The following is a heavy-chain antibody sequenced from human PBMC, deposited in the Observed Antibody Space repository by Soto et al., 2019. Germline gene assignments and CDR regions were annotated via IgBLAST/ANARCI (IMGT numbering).Heavy chain of an antibody. CDR1: GGSFSGQY. J-gene: IGHJ4*02. V-gene: IGHV4-34*12. CDR2: IIHSGRT. CDR3: ARRGGGTYPYYFDY. Sequence: QVQLQQWGAGLLKPSETLSLICAVYGGSFSGQYWSWIRQPPGKGLEWIGEIIHSGRTNYNPSLTSRVTISLDTSRNQFSLKLSSVTAADTAVYYCARRGGGTYPYYFDYWGRGTLVTVSS. D-gene: IGHD3-16*01.